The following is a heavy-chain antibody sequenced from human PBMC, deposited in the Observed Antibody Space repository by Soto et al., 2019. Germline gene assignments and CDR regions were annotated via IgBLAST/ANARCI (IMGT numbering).Heavy chain of an antibody. CDR3: AKNYISGGGGPNWFDP. CDR1: GFTFSTFV. D-gene: IGHD3-10*01. CDR2: ISTSGDRT. V-gene: IGHV3-23*01. Sequence: EVQLLESGGDLVQPGGSLRLSCAASGFTFSTFVMNWVRQAPGEGLEWLSAISTSGDRTYYADSVKGRFTISRDNSKNTRDLKMHGLGGKDTANNYWAKNYISGGGGPNWFDPWGQGTLVTVSS. J-gene: IGHJ5*02.